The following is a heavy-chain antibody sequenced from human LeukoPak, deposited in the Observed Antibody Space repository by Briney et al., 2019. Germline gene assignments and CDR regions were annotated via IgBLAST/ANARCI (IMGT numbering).Heavy chain of an antibody. CDR2: IHSDGTT. CDR3: ARPNFRGGEALHFDS. J-gene: IGHJ4*02. Sequence: PSETLSLTCSVSGGSLTNYYWGWIRQPPGKGLEFIGYIHSDGTTNYDSSLQSRVAISLDTSKIQFSLRLYSVTAADTALYFCARPNFRGGEALHFDSWGQGTLVTVSS. CDR1: GGSLTNYY. D-gene: IGHD3-16*01. V-gene: IGHV4-4*09.